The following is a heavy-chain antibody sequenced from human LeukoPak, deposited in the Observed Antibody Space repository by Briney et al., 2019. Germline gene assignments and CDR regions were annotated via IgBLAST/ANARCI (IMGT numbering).Heavy chain of an antibody. CDR2: ISGSDGST. D-gene: IGHD2-21*01. CDR3: ARGMWSAFDI. J-gene: IGHJ3*02. Sequence: GGSLRLSCAASGFTFSSYAMTWVRQAPGKGLEWVSAISGSDGSTYYADSVKGRFTISRDNAKNTLYLQMNSLRAEDTAVYYFARGMWSAFDIWGQGTMVTVSS. CDR1: GFTFSSYA. V-gene: IGHV3-23*01.